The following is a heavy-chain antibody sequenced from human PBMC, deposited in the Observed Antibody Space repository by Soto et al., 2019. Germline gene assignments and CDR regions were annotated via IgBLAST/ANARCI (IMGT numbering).Heavy chain of an antibody. D-gene: IGHD3-3*01. J-gene: IGHJ6*03. V-gene: IGHV3-48*01. CDR2: ISSSSSTI. CDR1: GFTFSSYS. CDR3: ARENYDFWSGTNYYYYYMDV. Sequence: EVQLVESGGGLVQPGGSLRLSCAASGFTFSSYSMNWVRQAPGKGLEWVSYISSSSSTIYYADSVKGRFTISRDNAKNSLYLQMNSLRAEDTAVYYCARENYDFWSGTNYYYYYMDVWGKGTTVTVS.